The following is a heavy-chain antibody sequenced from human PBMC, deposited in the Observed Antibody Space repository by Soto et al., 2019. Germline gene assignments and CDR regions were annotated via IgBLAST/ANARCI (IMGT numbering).Heavy chain of an antibody. V-gene: IGHV2-5*02. J-gene: IGHJ4*02. D-gene: IGHD2-15*01. CDR3: AHRDRGNLALFY. CDR2: IYWDDDK. CDR1: GFSLSTSGVR. Sequence: QITLKESGPTLVKPTQTLTLTRTFSGFSLSTSGVRVGWIRQPPGKALEWLALIYWDDDKRYSPSLRSRLTIIKDTPNNQVVLTMTNMDPVDTATYYCAHRDRGNLALFYWGQGTLGTVSS.